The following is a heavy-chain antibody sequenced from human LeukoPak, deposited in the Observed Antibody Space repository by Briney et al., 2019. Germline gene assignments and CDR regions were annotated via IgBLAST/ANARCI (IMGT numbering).Heavy chain of an antibody. J-gene: IGHJ4*02. CDR2: INTSGGST. V-gene: IGHV3-23*01. D-gene: IGHD3-22*01. CDR3: AKDGPYDSRALDY. Sequence: PGGSLRLSCAASGFTFSSYGMTWVRQAPGKGLEWVSAINTSGGSTYYADSVKGRFTISRDNSKNTLYLQINSLRAEDTAVYYCAKDGPYDSRALDYWGQGTLVTVSS. CDR1: GFTFSSYG.